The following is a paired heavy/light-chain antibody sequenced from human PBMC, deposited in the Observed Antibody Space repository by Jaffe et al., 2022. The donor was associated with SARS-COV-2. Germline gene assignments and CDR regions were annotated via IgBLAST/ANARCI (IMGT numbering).Light chain of an antibody. V-gene: IGKV3-20*01. CDR1: QSVSSSY. CDR2: GAS. Sequence: EIVLTQSPGTLSLSPGERATLSCRASQSVSSSYLAWYQQKPGQAPRLLIYGASSRATGIPDRFSGSGSGTDFTLTISRLEPEDFAVYYCQQYGSSPGTFGGGTKVEIK. CDR3: QQYGSSPGT. J-gene: IGKJ4*01.
Heavy chain of an antibody. Sequence: QVQLQESGPGLVKPSQTLSLTCTVSGGSISSGSYYWSWIRQPAGKGLEWIGRIYTSGSTNYNPSLKSRVTISVDTSKNQFSLKLSSVTAADTAVYYCARAESVGYDFWSGHTYNWFDPWGQGTLVTVSS. V-gene: IGHV4-61*02. D-gene: IGHD3-3*01. CDR3: ARAESVGYDFWSGHTYNWFDP. J-gene: IGHJ5*02. CDR1: GGSISSGSYY. CDR2: IYTSGST.